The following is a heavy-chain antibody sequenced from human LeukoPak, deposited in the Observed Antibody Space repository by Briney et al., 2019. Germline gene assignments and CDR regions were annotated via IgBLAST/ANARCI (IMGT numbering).Heavy chain of an antibody. J-gene: IGHJ4*02. CDR1: GFTVSSNY. Sequence: GGSLRLSCAASGFTVSSNYMSWVSQDPGKGLEWVSVIYSGGSTYNADSVKGTFTISRDNSKNTLYLQMNSLRAEDTAVYYCARAGILTGYYLDYWGQGTLVTVSS. V-gene: IGHV3-66*01. CDR3: ARAGILTGYYLDY. CDR2: IYSGGST. D-gene: IGHD3-9*01.